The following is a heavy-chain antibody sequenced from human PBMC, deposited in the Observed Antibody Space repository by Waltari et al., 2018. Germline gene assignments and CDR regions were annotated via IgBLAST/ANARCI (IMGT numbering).Heavy chain of an antibody. CDR1: GGTFSDNA. CDR2: IIPVVGKT. CDR3: ARDRVTMVITPLDL. Sequence: VQLVQSGSAVTRPGSSVKVSCQTSGGTFSDNAISWVRQAPGQGLEWMGGIIPVVGKTNYAQKFQGRVTLTADESTATAYMELSNLRYEDTAIYYCARDRVTMVITPLDLWGRGTLVIVSS. J-gene: IGHJ2*01. V-gene: IGHV1-69*01. D-gene: IGHD3-22*01.